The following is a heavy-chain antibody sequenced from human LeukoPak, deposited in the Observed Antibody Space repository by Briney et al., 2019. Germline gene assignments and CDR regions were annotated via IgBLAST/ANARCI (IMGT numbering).Heavy chain of an antibody. Sequence: GGSLRLSCAVSGFTFSSYSMNWVRQAPGKGLEWVSYISSGSSNIYYADSVKGRFTISRDNAKNSLYLQMNSLRAEDTAVYYCAHLARGVEVAGDYLTWGQGTLVTVSS. CDR3: AHLARGVEVAGDYLT. J-gene: IGHJ4*02. D-gene: IGHD6-19*01. V-gene: IGHV3-48*01. CDR1: GFTFSSYS. CDR2: ISSGSSNI.